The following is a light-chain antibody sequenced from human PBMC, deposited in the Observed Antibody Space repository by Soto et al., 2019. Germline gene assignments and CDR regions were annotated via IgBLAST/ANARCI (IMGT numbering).Light chain of an antibody. CDR1: QSVSSN. Sequence: EIVMTQSPATLSVSPGERATLSCRASQSVSSNLAWYQQKPGQAPRLLIYGASTRATGIPARFSGSGSGTEFTLTISSLQSEEFAVYYCQQYNNWPPRDAFGQGTKVEIK. V-gene: IGKV3-15*01. CDR2: GAS. CDR3: QQYNNWPPRDA. J-gene: IGKJ1*01.